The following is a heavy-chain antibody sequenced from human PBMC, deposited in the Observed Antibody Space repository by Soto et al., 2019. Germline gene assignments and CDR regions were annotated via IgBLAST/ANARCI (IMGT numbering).Heavy chain of an antibody. CDR1: GYTFTSYG. V-gene: IGHV1-18*01. J-gene: IGHJ4*02. CDR3: ARDAPPADY. CDR2: IRAYNGNT. Sequence: QVQLVQSGAEVKKPGASVKVSCKASGYTFTSYGISWVRQAPGQGLEWMGWIRAYNGNTNYAQKLXGRVPMTPDTSTSTAYMEPRSLRSDDTAVYYCARDAPPADYWGQGTLVTVSS.